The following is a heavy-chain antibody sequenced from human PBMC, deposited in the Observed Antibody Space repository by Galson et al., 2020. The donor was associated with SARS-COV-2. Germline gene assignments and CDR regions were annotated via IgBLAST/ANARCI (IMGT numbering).Heavy chain of an antibody. CDR3: ARDSSITGTTPFDY. J-gene: IGHJ4*02. CDR1: GGSISSYY. Sequence: SETLSLTCTVSGGSISSYYWSWIRQPAGKGLEWIGRIYTSGSTNYNPSLKSRVTMSVDTSKNQFSLKLSSVTAADTAVYYCARDSSITGTTPFDYWGQGTLVTVSS. D-gene: IGHD1-20*01. CDR2: IYTSGST. V-gene: IGHV4-4*07.